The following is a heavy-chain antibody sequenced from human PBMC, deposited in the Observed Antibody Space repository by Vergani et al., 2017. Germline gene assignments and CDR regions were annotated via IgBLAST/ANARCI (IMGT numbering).Heavy chain of an antibody. CDR1: GYTFTSYY. CDR2: INPSGGST. V-gene: IGHV1-46*01. Sequence: QVQLVQSGAEVKKPGASVKVSCKASGYTFTSYYMHWVRPAPGQGLEWMGIINPSGGSTSYAQKFQGRVTMTRDTSTSTVYMELSSLRSEDTAVYYCARDYYGSGSYNLRIDYWGQGTLVTVSS. J-gene: IGHJ4*02. CDR3: ARDYYGSGSYNLRIDY. D-gene: IGHD3-10*01.